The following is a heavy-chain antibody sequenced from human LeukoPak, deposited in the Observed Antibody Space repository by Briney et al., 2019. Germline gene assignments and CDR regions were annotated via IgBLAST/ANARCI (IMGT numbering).Heavy chain of an antibody. CDR1: GFIFSSYW. CDR3: ASGWYSDY. V-gene: IGHV3-7*02. J-gene: IGHJ4*02. Sequence: GGSLRLSCVASGFIFSSYWMSWVRQAPGKGLQWVANIKQDGSAKYYVDSVKGRFTISRDNAKNSLYLQMNSLRAEDTAVYYCASGWYSDYWGQGTLVTVSS. CDR2: IKQDGSAK. D-gene: IGHD6-19*01.